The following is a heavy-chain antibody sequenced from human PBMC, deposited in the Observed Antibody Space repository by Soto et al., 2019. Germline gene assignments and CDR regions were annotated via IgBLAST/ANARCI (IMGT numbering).Heavy chain of an antibody. D-gene: IGHD4-17*01. Sequence: QVQLEESGPGLVKPSGTLSLTCGVSGASISTSNWWNLVRQSPEKGLQWLRQVLHTGVTNYNPSLQTRLSISVDKSKNQFSLEMDSVTAADTALYFCARSDYGDSNSQFFDFWGQGRLVTVPS. V-gene: IGHV4-4*02. CDR1: GASISTSNW. J-gene: IGHJ4*02. CDR3: ARSDYGDSNSQFFDF. CDR2: VLHTGVT.